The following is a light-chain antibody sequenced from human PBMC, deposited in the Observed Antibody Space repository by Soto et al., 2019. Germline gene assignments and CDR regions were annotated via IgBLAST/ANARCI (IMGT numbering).Light chain of an antibody. CDR3: SSYTSISNLKVV. CDR1: SSDVGGYNY. Sequence: QSVLTQPASVSGSPGQSITISCTGTSSDVGGYNYVSWYQPHPGTSPKLMIYDVSNRPSGVSNRFSGSKSGNTASLTISGLQAEDDADYYCSSYTSISNLKVVFGGGTKLTVL. V-gene: IGLV2-14*01. J-gene: IGLJ2*01. CDR2: DVS.